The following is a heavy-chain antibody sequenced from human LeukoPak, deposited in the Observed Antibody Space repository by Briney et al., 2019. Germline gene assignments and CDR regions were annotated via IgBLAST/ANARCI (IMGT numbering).Heavy chain of an antibody. J-gene: IGHJ4*02. V-gene: IGHV4-34*01. CDR3: ARGRGYSSGHNRFDD. D-gene: IGHD6-19*01. CDR1: GGSFSGYY. Sequence: SETLSLTCAVYGGSFSGYYWSWIRQPPGKGLEWIGEINHSGSTNYNPSLKSRVTISVDTSKNQCSLKLSSVTAADTAVYYCARGRGYSSGHNRFDDWGQGTLVTVSS. CDR2: INHSGST.